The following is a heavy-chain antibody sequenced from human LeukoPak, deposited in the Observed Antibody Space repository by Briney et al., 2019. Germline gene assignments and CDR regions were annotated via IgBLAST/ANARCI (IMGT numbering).Heavy chain of an antibody. V-gene: IGHV3-33*01. Sequence: GGPLRLSCAASGFTFSSYGMHWVRQAPGKGLEWVAVIWYDGSNKYYADSVKGRFTISRDNSKNTLYLQMNSLRAEDTAVYYCARDQVWESSGWPRPNWFDPWGQGTLVTVSS. CDR3: ARDQVWESSGWPRPNWFDP. J-gene: IGHJ5*02. CDR1: GFTFSSYG. CDR2: IWYDGSNK. D-gene: IGHD6-19*01.